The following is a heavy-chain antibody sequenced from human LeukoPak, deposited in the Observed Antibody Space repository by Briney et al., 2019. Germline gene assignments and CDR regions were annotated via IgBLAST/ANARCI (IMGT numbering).Heavy chain of an antibody. CDR1: GFTFSSYW. CDR3: AKEGSFREYSSSWYSVHYYYMDV. Sequence: GGSLRLSCAASGFTFSSYWMSWVRQAPGKGLEWVAVISYDGSNKYYADSVKGRFTISRDNSKNTLYLQMNSLRAEDTAVYYRAKEGSFREYSSSWYSVHYYYMDVWGKGTTVTVSS. D-gene: IGHD6-13*01. CDR2: ISYDGSNK. J-gene: IGHJ6*03. V-gene: IGHV3-30*18.